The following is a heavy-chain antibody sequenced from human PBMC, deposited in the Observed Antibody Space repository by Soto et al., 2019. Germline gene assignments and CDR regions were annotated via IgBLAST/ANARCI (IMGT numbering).Heavy chain of an antibody. D-gene: IGHD2-2*01. J-gene: IGHJ4*02. CDR3: AKAGVPAAMSPNYFDY. Sequence: QVQLVESGGGVVQPGRSLRLSCAASGFTFSSYGMHWVRQAPGKGLEWVAVISYDGSNKYYADSVKGRFTISRDNSKNTLYLQMNSLRAEDTAVYYCAKAGVPAAMSPNYFDYWGQGTLVTVSS. CDR2: ISYDGSNK. CDR1: GFTFSSYG. V-gene: IGHV3-30*18.